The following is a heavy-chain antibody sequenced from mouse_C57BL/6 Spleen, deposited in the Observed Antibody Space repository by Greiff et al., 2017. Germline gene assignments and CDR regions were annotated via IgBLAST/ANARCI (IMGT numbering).Heavy chain of an antibody. V-gene: IGHV1-72*01. D-gene: IGHD2-5*01. J-gene: IGHJ3*01. Sequence: QVQLKQPGAELVKPGASVKLSCKASGYTFTSYWMHWVKQRPGRGLEWIGRIDPNSGGTKYNEKFKSKATLTVDKPSSTAYMQLSSLTSEDSAVYYCERELGNSNYVSWFAYWGQGTLVTVSA. CDR3: ERELGNSNYVSWFAY. CDR2: IDPNSGGT. CDR1: GYTFTSYW.